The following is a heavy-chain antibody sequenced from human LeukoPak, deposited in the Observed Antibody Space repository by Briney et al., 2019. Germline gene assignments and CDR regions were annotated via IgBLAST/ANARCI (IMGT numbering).Heavy chain of an antibody. CDR2: INQDGSEK. CDR1: GFSFSSYW. J-gene: IGHJ4*02. D-gene: IGHD1-26*01. Sequence: PGGSLRLSCAASGFSFSSYWMSWVRQAPGKGLEWVANINQDGSEKYYVDSLKGRFTISRDNAKNSLYLQLNNLRAEDTAVYYCARDKIVGATYFDYWGQGTLVTVSS. CDR3: ARDKIVGATYFDY. V-gene: IGHV3-7*01.